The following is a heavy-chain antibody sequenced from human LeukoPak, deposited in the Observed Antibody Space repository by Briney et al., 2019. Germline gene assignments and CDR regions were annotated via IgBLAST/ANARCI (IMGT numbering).Heavy chain of an antibody. CDR2: ISGSGGST. Sequence: GGSLRLSCAASGFTFSRYAMSWVRQAPGKGLEGVSAISGSGGSTYYADSVKGRFTISRDNSKNTLYLQMNSLRAEDTAVYYCAKDGDYDILTGYPYWGQGTLVTVSS. V-gene: IGHV3-23*01. D-gene: IGHD3-9*01. CDR1: GFTFSRYA. J-gene: IGHJ4*02. CDR3: AKDGDYDILTGYPY.